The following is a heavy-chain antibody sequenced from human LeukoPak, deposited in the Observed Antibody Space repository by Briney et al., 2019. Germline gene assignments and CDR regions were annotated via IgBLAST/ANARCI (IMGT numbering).Heavy chain of an antibody. Sequence: TGGSLRLSCAASGFSLRSSEMNWVRQAPGKGPEWVAHINSADNVEYYTDSVRGRFTMSRDNAKDLLYLQMNSLRDEDTAVYYCASTFYGDSPPYWGQGTLVTVSS. V-gene: IGHV3-48*03. D-gene: IGHD4-17*01. CDR3: ASTFYGDSPPY. J-gene: IGHJ4*02. CDR1: GFSLRSSE. CDR2: INSADNVE.